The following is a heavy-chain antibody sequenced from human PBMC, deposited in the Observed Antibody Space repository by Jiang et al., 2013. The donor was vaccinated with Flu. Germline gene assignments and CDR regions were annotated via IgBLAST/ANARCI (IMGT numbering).Heavy chain of an antibody. D-gene: IGHD5-18*01. V-gene: IGHV3-33*01. Sequence: VQLVESGGGVVQPGRSLRLSCAASGFTFSSYGMHWVRQAPGKGLEWVAVIWYDGSNKYYADSVKGRFTISRDNSKNTLYLQMNSLRAEDTAVYYCARGGNEDTAMVDYWGQGTLVTVSS. CDR3: ARGGNEDTAMVDY. J-gene: IGHJ4*02. CDR2: IWYDGSNK. CDR1: GFTFSSYG.